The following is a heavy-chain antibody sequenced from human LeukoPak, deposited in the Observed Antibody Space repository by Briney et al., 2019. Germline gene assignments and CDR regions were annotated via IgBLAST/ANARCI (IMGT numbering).Heavy chain of an antibody. Sequence: TGGSLRLSCAASGFTFSSYSMNWVRQAPGKGLEWVSYISSSGSTIYYADSVKGRFTISRDNAKNSLYLQMNSLRAEDTAVYYCARGSHWGPFDYWGQGTLVTVSS. V-gene: IGHV3-48*04. CDR3: ARGSHWGPFDY. CDR1: GFTFSSYS. CDR2: ISSSGSTI. J-gene: IGHJ4*02. D-gene: IGHD7-27*01.